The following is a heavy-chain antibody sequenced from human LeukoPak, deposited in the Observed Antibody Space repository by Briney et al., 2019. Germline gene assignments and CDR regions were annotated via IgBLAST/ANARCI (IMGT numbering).Heavy chain of an antibody. D-gene: IGHD3-16*01. CDR1: GDSIRNYY. CDR2: IYYSGST. Sequence: SETLSLTCTVSGDSIRNYYYSWIRQPPGKGLEWVGYIYYSGSTSYNPSLKSRVTISVDTSKNQFSLKLSSVTAADTATYYCAKHFTGPGTYTPYFGMDVWGQGTTVTVSS. J-gene: IGHJ6*02. CDR3: AKHFTGPGTYTPYFGMDV. V-gene: IGHV4-59*08.